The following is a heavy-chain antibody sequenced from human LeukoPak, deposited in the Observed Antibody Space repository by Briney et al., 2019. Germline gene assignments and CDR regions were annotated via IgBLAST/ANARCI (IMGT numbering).Heavy chain of an antibody. CDR2: INPNSRGT. J-gene: IGHJ4*02. Sequence: GASVKVSCKASVYTFTGYYMHWVRQAPGQGLEWMGWINPNSRGTNYAQKFQGRVTMTSDTSISTAYMELSRLRSDDTAVYYCARSLRAFNGYQLYWGQGTLVTVSS. CDR1: VYTFTGYY. V-gene: IGHV1-2*02. CDR3: ARSLRAFNGYQLY. D-gene: IGHD3-22*01.